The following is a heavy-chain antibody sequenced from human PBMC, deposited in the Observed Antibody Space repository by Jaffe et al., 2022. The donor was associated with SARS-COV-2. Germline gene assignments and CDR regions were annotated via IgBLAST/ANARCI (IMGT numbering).Heavy chain of an antibody. CDR1: GGSISSGGYY. Sequence: QVQLQESGPGLVKPSQTLSLTCTVSGGSISSGGYYWSWIRQHPGKGLEWIGYIYYSGSTYYNPSLKSRVTISVDTSKNQFSLKLSSVTAADTAVYYCARDRVIGSSSWGSDYSYYGMDVWGQGTTVTVSS. D-gene: IGHD6-13*01. CDR3: ARDRVIGSSSWGSDYSYYGMDV. V-gene: IGHV4-31*03. J-gene: IGHJ6*02. CDR2: IYYSGST.